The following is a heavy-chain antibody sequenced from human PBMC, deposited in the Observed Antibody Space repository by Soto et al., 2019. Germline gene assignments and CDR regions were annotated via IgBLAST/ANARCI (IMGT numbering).Heavy chain of an antibody. D-gene: IGHD3-22*01. V-gene: IGHV1-18*04. CDR3: ARKDYYDRTYSFDY. J-gene: IGHJ4*02. Sequence: VASVKVSCKASGYTFTRYCISWVRQAPGQGLEWMGWISAYNGNTNYAQKLQGRVTMTTDTSTSTAYMELRSLRSDDTAVYYCARKDYYDRTYSFDYWGQGTLVTVSS. CDR1: GYTFTRYC. CDR2: ISAYNGNT.